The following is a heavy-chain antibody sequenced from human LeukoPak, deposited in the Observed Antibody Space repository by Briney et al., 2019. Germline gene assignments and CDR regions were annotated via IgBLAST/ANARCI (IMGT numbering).Heavy chain of an antibody. D-gene: IGHD3-22*01. Sequence: GGSLRLSCAASGFTFSSYWMHWVRQAPGKGLVWVSRINSDGSSTSYADSVKGRFTISRDNAKNTLYLQMNSLRAEDTAVYYCARDADYYDSSGYLDAFDIWGQGTMVTVSS. V-gene: IGHV3-74*01. CDR1: GFTFSSYW. CDR2: INSDGSST. CDR3: ARDADYYDSSGYLDAFDI. J-gene: IGHJ3*02.